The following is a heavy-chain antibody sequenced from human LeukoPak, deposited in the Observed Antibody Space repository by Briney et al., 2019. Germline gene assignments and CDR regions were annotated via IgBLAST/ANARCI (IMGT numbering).Heavy chain of an antibody. CDR2: IRSKTDGGIA. Sequence: GGSLRLSCAASGFTFSNAWMSWVRQAPGKGLECVGGIRSKTDGGIADYAAPVKGRFTMSGDDSKNTLYLQMDSLKTEDTAIYYCATDLRSVAAKISVYWGQGTLVTVSS. V-gene: IGHV3-15*01. J-gene: IGHJ4*02. CDR1: GFTFSNAW. D-gene: IGHD6-19*01. CDR3: ATDLRSVAAKISVY.